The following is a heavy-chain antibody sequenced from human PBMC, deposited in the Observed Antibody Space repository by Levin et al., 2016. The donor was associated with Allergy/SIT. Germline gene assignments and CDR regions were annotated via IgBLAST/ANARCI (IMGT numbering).Heavy chain of an antibody. V-gene: IGHV1-8*01. Sequence: WVRQAPGQGLEWMGWMNPNSGNTGYAQKFQGRVTMTRNTSISTAYMELSSLRSEDTAVYYCAREMVRGQTQNDAFDIWGQGTMVTVSS. CDR3: AREMVRGQTQNDAFDI. J-gene: IGHJ3*02. CDR2: MNPNSGNT. D-gene: IGHD3-10*01.